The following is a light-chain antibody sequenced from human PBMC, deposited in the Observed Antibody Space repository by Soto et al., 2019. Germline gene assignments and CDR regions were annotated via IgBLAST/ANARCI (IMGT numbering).Light chain of an antibody. CDR1: QSVSSSF. V-gene: IGKV3-20*01. CDR3: QQYDSSPWT. Sequence: EIVLTQSPGTLSLSPGERATLSCRASQSVSSSFLAWYQQKPGQAPRLLIYGASSRSTGIPDRFSGSGSGTDFTLTTSSLEPEDCAVYYWQQYDSSPWTCGEGPKVEIK. J-gene: IGKJ1*01. CDR2: GAS.